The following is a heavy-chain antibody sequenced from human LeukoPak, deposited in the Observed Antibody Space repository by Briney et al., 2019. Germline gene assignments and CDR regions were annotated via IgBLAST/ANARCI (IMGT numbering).Heavy chain of an antibody. Sequence: PGGSQRLSCAASGFTFSSYAMSWVRQAPGKGQEWVSAISGSGGSTYYADSVKGRFTISRDNSKNTLYLQMNRLRAEDTAQYYCAKDLTPYYGSGRLKAIFDYWGQGTLVTVSS. CDR2: ISGSGGST. D-gene: IGHD3-10*01. CDR3: AKDLTPYYGSGRLKAIFDY. J-gene: IGHJ4*02. CDR1: GFTFSSYA. V-gene: IGHV3-23*01.